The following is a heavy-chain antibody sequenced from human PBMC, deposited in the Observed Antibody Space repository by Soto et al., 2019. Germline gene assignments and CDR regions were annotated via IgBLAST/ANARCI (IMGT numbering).Heavy chain of an antibody. CDR3: QGHYCGSGTYPHF. V-gene: IGHV3-23*01. J-gene: IGHJ4*02. CDR1: GFSFTTYA. CDR2: LGGNSRSA. D-gene: IGHD3-10*01. Sequence: EVQLLESGGDFVHPGGSARLSCAASGFSFTTYAFDWVRQTPGRGLEWVAGLGGNSRSAYYADSVEGRFTISRDNSRNTVFLQMNTLRVEDSATYYGQGHYCGSGTYPHFWGQGTLVTVAP.